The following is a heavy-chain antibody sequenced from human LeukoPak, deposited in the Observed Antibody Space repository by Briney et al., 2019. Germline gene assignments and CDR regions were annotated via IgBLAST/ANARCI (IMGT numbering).Heavy chain of an antibody. Sequence: GGSLRLSCAASGFTYSSYWMHWVRQDPGKGLVWVSRINGDGDTTRYADSVKGRFTISRDNAKNTLYLQMNSLTDEDTAVYYCARETVQSLDYWGQGTLLTVSS. D-gene: IGHD6-19*01. CDR3: ARETVQSLDY. CDR1: GFTYSSYW. J-gene: IGHJ4*02. V-gene: IGHV3-74*01. CDR2: INGDGDTT.